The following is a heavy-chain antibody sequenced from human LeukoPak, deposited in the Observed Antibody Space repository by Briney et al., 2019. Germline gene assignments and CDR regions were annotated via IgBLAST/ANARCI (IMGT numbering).Heavy chain of an antibody. CDR2: IYYSGST. D-gene: IGHD6-13*01. CDR1: GGSISSSSYY. V-gene: IGHV4-39*01. J-gene: IGHJ3*02. CDR3: ARYSRWPPQDI. Sequence: PSETLSLTCTVSGGSISSSSYYWGWIRQPPGMGLEWFGSIYYSGSTYYNPWLRSRATISVDTSKNQLSLKLSSVTAADTIVYHYARYSRWPPQDIRGQGTMVTVSS.